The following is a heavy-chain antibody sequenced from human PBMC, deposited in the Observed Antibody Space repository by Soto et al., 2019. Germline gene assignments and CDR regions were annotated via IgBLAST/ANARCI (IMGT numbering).Heavy chain of an antibody. CDR1: GGTFSNFV. V-gene: IGHV1-69*13. J-gene: IGHJ4*02. Sequence: SVKVSCKASGGTFSNFVFTWVRQAPGQGLEWMGGIVPVFGSPNYAQKFQDRVTVTADESTSTVDMELSSLRSEDTAVYFCGGADRPGEYFVNYWGQGTLVTVSS. D-gene: IGHD3-16*01. CDR3: GGADRPGEYFVNY. CDR2: IVPVFGSP.